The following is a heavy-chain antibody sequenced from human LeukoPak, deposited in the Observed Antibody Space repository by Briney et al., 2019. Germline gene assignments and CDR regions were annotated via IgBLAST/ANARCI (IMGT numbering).Heavy chain of an antibody. CDR1: GFTFSSYW. Sequence: GGSLRLSCAASGFTFSSYWMHWVRQAPGKGLVWVSRIKPDGSSTAYADSVKGRFTISRDNAKNTLYLQMNSLRAEDTAVYYCARGIVGATMIDYWGQGTLVTVSS. J-gene: IGHJ4*02. D-gene: IGHD1-26*01. CDR3: ARGIVGATMIDY. V-gene: IGHV3-74*01. CDR2: IKPDGSST.